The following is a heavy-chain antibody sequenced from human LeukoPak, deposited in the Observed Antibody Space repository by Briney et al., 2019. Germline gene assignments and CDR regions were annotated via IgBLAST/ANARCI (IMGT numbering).Heavy chain of an antibody. CDR2: ISPYTGNT. V-gene: IGHV1-18*01. D-gene: IGHD2-21*02. CDR3: ARVMMTVVTAHAFEI. Sequence: ASVKVSCRASGFMFTRYTIRWLRQAPGQGLEWVGWISPYTGNTNYAQKVQGRVTMTTDASTNSAYMELRSLRSDDTAMYYCARVMMTVVTAHAFEIWGLGTMVTVSS. J-gene: IGHJ3*02. CDR1: GFMFTRYT.